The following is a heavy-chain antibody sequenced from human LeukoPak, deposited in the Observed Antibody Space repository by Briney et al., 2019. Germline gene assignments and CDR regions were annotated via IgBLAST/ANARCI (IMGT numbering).Heavy chain of an antibody. CDR3: ARACSSTSCYRFDP. CDR1: GYTFTGYY. V-gene: IGHV1-2*02. J-gene: IGHJ5*02. CDR2: INPNSGGT. D-gene: IGHD2-2*01. Sequence: ASVKVSCKASGYTFTGYYMHWVRQAPGQGLEWMGWINPNSGGTNYAQKFQGRVTMTRDTSISTAYMELSRLRSDDTAVYYCARACSSTSCYRFDPWGQGTLVTVSS.